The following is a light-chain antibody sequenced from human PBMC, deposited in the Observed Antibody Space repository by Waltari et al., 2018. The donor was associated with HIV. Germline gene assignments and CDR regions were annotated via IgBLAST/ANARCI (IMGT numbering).Light chain of an antibody. V-gene: IGLV3-1*01. CDR2: QDT. CDR1: KLGNKY. Sequence: SYELTQPPSVSVSPGQTASITCSGDKLGNKYACWYQQKPGQSPVLVIYQDTKRPSGIPERFSGSTSGNTATLTIGVTQTMDEADYYCQAWDSGTEVFGGGTKLTVL. CDR3: QAWDSGTEV. J-gene: IGLJ2*01.